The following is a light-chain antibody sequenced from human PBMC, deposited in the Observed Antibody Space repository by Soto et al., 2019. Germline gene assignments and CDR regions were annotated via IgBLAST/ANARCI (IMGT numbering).Light chain of an antibody. J-gene: IGKJ2*01. CDR1: QSISFW. CDR3: QQYNNFPYT. CDR2: DAS. Sequence: DIHMTQSPSTLSASVGDRVTITCRASQSISFWLAWYQQKPGKAPKFLIYDASSLESGVPSRFSGSRSGTEFTLTISSLQPDDFATYYCQQYNNFPYTFGQGTKLEIK. V-gene: IGKV1-5*01.